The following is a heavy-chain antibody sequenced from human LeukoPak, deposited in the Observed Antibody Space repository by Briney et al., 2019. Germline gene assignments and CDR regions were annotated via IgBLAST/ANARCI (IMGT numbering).Heavy chain of an antibody. J-gene: IGHJ4*02. V-gene: IGHV4-59*01. D-gene: IGHD6-13*01. CDR3: ARVGGIAAFDY. Sequence: PSETLSLTCTVSGGSISSYYWSWIRQPPGKGLEWIGYIYYSGSTNDNPSLKSRVTISVDTSKNQFSLKLSSVTAADTAVYYCARVGGIAAFDYWGQGTLVTVSS. CDR2: IYYSGST. CDR1: GGSISSYY.